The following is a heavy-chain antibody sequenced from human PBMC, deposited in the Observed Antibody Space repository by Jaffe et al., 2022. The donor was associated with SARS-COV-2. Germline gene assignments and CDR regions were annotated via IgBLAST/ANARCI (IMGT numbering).Heavy chain of an antibody. D-gene: IGHD2-15*01. CDR2: ISSSSSYI. CDR3: ARDAGFCSGGSCYSDYYYGMDV. CDR1: GFTFSSYS. J-gene: IGHJ6*02. Sequence: EVQLVESGGGLVKPGGSLRLSCAASGFTFSSYSMNWVRQAPGKGLEWVSSISSSSSYIYYADSVKGRFTISRDNAKNSLYLQMNSLRAEDTAVYYCARDAGFCSGGSCYSDYYYGMDVWGQGTTVTVSS. V-gene: IGHV3-21*01.